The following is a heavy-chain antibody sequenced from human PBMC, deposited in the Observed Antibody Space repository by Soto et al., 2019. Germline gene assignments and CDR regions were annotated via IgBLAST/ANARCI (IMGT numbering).Heavy chain of an antibody. Sequence: SETLSLTCTVSGGSLSGYYWSWIRQPPGKGLEWIGDFYSSGSPHHNPSLKNRVSISEDRSKNEFSLKLSSVTAADTAIYYCAREFYYDSSGIGFDSWGKGTLVTVYS. CDR3: AREFYYDSSGIGFDS. CDR1: GGSLSGYY. V-gene: IGHV4-59*01. D-gene: IGHD3-22*01. J-gene: IGHJ4*02. CDR2: FYSSGSP.